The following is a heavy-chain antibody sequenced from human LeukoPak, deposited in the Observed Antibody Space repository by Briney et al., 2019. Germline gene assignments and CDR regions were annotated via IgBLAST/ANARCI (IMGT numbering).Heavy chain of an antibody. CDR1: GFTFSSYA. Sequence: GGSLRLSCAASGFTFSSYAMSWVRQAPGKGLEWVSAISGSGGSTYYADSVKGRFTISRDNSKNTLYLQMNSLRAEDTAVYYCATRAYSSSSYYYYGMDVWGQGTTVTVSS. V-gene: IGHV3-23*01. J-gene: IGHJ6*02. D-gene: IGHD6-13*01. CDR2: ISGSGGST. CDR3: ATRAYSSSSYYYYGMDV.